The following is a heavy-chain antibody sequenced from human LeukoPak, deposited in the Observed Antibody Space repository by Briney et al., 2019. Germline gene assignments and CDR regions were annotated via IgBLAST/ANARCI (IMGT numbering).Heavy chain of an antibody. CDR2: IDPSDSET. CDR3: ARQTAMGRSGDY. J-gene: IGHJ4*02. Sequence: GESLKIPCKASGYSFTSYWIGWERQMPGKGLKWMGIIDPSDSETRYTPSFQGQVTISVDKSLTTADLQRNSLKASDTAMYYCARQTAMGRSGDYWGQGTLVTVSS. D-gene: IGHD5-18*01. CDR1: GYSFTSYW. V-gene: IGHV5-51*01.